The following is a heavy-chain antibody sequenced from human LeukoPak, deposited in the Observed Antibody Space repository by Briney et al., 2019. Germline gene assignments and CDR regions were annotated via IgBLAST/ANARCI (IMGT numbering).Heavy chain of an antibody. CDR1: GFTFSTYW. V-gene: IGHV3-74*01. D-gene: IGHD4/OR15-4a*01. CDR2: ISGDGSST. Sequence: GGSLRLSCAASGFTFSTYWMFWVRQAPGKGLVWVSRISGDGSSTSYADSVKGRFTISRDNAGNTVYLQMNSLRVEDTAMYYCARYSPNYGGLFDYWGQGTLVTVSS. J-gene: IGHJ4*02. CDR3: ARYSPNYGGLFDY.